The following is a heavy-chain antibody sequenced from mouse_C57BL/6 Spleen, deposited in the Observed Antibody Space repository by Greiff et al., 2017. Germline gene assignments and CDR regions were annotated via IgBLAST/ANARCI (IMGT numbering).Heavy chain of an antibody. CDR2: IHPNSGST. J-gene: IGHJ2*01. CDR3: SRTNDYGSSYDDFDD. CDR1: GYTFTSYW. V-gene: IGHV1-64*01. D-gene: IGHD1-1*01. Sequence: QVQLQQPGAELVKPGASVKLSCKASGYTFTSYWMTWVKQRPGQGLEWIGIIHPNSGSTNYNEKFKSKATLTVDTSSSTAYTQRSSLTSEDSAVYYCSRTNDYGSSYDDFDDEGKSTTLT.